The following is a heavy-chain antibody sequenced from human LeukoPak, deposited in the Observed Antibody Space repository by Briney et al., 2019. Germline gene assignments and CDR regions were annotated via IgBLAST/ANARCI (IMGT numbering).Heavy chain of an antibody. CDR3: ARAGLPWALDY. CDR2: IKQDESEK. CDR1: GFTFSSYW. V-gene: IGHV3-7*01. D-gene: IGHD5-12*01. J-gene: IGHJ4*02. Sequence: GGSLRLSCAASGFTFSSYWMKWVRQAPGKGLEWVASIKQDESEKYYVPSVKGRFTISRDNAKTSLYLQMNSLRVEDTAVYYCARAGLPWALDYWGQGTPVTVSS.